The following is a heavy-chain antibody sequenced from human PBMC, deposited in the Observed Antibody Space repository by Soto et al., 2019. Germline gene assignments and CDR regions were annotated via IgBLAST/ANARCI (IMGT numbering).Heavy chain of an antibody. CDR2: IYYSGST. CDR1: GGSISSYY. Sequence: LSLTCTVPGGSISSYYWSWIRQPPGKGLEWIGYIYYSGSTNYNPSLKSRVTISVDTSKNQFSLKLSSVTAADTAVYYCARDQRYNWFDPWGQGTLVTVSS. CDR3: ARDQRYNWFDP. D-gene: IGHD6-25*01. V-gene: IGHV4-59*01. J-gene: IGHJ5*02.